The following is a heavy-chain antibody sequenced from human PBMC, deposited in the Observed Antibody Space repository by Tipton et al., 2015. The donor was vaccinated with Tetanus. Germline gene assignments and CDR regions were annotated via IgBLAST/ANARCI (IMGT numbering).Heavy chain of an antibody. D-gene: IGHD2-8*01. CDR1: GFTFSTYS. CDR2: ISSGSGSTT. J-gene: IGHJ4*02. CDR3: AREPDLPLQMDFEY. V-gene: IGHV3-48*02. Sequence: GSLRLSCAASGFTFSTYSMNWVRQAPGKGLEWVSFISSGSGSTTYYADSVKGRFTIARDNAKNSLYLQMNNLRDEDTAVYYRAREPDLPLQMDFEYWGQGTLVTVSS.